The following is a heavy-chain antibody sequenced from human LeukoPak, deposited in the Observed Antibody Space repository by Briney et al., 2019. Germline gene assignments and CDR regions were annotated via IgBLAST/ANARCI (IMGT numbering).Heavy chain of an antibody. D-gene: IGHD5-18*01. J-gene: IGHJ3*02. CDR2: ISYDGSNK. V-gene: IGHV3-30*04. CDR1: GFTFSSYA. CDR3: ARDGYGGDAFDI. Sequence: GGSLRLSCAASGFTFSSYAMHWVRQAPGKGLEWVAVISYDGSNKYYADSVKGRFTISRDNSKNTLYLQMNSLRAEDTAVYYCARDGYGGDAFDIWGQGTMVAVSS.